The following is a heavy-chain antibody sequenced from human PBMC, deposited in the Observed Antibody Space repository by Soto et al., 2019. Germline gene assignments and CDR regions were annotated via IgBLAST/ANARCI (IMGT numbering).Heavy chain of an antibody. CDR2: ISASSGNI. CDR3: ARDPSRGSDWARYLDL. J-gene: IGHJ2*01. V-gene: IGHV3-48*01. D-gene: IGHD1-26*01. Sequence: EVQLVESGGGLVQPGGSLRLSCAASGFSFSNYAMDWVRQAPGKGLGWVSYISASSGNIRYADSVKGRFTISRDNAKSSVYLQMNSLRADDTAVYYCARDPSRGSDWARYLDLWGRGTLVTVSS. CDR1: GFSFSNYA.